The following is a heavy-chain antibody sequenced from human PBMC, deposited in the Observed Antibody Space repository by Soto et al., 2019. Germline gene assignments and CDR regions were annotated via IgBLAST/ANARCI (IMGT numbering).Heavy chain of an antibody. Sequence: GGSLRLSCAASGFTFSGSWMHWVRQAPGKGLVWVSRISPDGSSTNYADSVKGRFTISRDNARNALYLQMNSLSAEDTAVYYCAKPIANTITAPGSWGPGTLVTVSS. V-gene: IGHV3-74*01. CDR1: GFTFSGSW. D-gene: IGHD1-20*01. CDR3: AKPIANTITAPGS. CDR2: ISPDGSST. J-gene: IGHJ5*02.